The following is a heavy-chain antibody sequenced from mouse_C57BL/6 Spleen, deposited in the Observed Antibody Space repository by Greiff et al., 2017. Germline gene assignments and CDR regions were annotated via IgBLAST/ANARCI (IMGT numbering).Heavy chain of an antibody. Sequence: QVQLKQPGAELVRPGSSVKLSCKASGYTFTSYWMDWVKQRPGQGLEWIGNIYPSDSETHYNQKFKDKATLTVDKSSSTAYMQLSSLTSEDSAVYYCARPGRYYAMDYWGQGTSVTVSS. CDR1: GYTFTSYW. CDR3: ARPGRYYAMDY. V-gene: IGHV1-61*01. J-gene: IGHJ4*01. CDR2: IYPSDSET. D-gene: IGHD1-1*01.